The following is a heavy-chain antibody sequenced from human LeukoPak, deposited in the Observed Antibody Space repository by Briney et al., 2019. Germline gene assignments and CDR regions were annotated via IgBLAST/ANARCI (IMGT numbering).Heavy chain of an antibody. Sequence: GRSLRLSCAASGFTFDDYAMHWVRQAPGKGLEWVSGISWNSGSVVYADSVKGRFTISRDNAKNSLYLQMNSLRAEDTALYYCAKDPGYGSGSYLRYFDYWGQGMLVTVSS. V-gene: IGHV3-9*01. CDR3: AKDPGYGSGSYLRYFDY. CDR1: GFTFDDYA. CDR2: ISWNSGSV. D-gene: IGHD3-10*01. J-gene: IGHJ4*02.